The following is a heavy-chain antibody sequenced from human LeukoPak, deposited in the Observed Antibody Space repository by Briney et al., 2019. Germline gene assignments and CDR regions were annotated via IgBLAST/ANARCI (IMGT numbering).Heavy chain of an antibody. V-gene: IGHV4-30-4*02. CDR2: IYYSGST. J-gene: IGHJ2*01. D-gene: IGHD3-10*01. Sequence: SETLSLTCTVSGGSISSGDYYWSWIRQPPGKGLEWIGYIYYSGSTYYNPSLKSRVTISVDMSKNKFSLKLSSVTAADTAVYYCARGYGKNTMVRGVIPHWYFDLWGRGTLVTVSS. CDR3: ARGYGKNTMVRGVIPHWYFDL. CDR1: GGSISSGDYY.